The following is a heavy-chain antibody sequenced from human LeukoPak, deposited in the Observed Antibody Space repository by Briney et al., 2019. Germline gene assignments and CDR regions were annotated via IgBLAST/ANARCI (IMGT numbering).Heavy chain of an antibody. J-gene: IGHJ4*02. Sequence: GGSLRLSCAASGFTFNNYAMNWVRQAPGKGLEWVSAVSAGGGSTYYADSVKGRFTISRDNSKNTVYLQMNSLRVEDTAVYYCSKLRQGYWFECWGQGTLVTVSS. CDR2: VSAGGGST. V-gene: IGHV3-23*01. D-gene: IGHD2-8*02. CDR3: SKLRQGYWFEC. CDR1: GFTFNNYA.